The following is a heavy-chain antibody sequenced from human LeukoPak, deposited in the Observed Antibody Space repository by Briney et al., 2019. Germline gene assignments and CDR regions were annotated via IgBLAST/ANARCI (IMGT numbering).Heavy chain of an antibody. CDR2: ISYDGSNK. Sequence: GGSLRLSCAASGFTFSSYGMHWVRQAPGKGLEWVAVISYDGSNKYYADSVKGRFTISRDNSKNTLYLQMNSLRAEDTAVYYCARDQLAYSSGWSPIDYWGQGTLVTVSS. V-gene: IGHV3-30*19. D-gene: IGHD6-19*01. CDR3: ARDQLAYSSGWSPIDY. J-gene: IGHJ4*02. CDR1: GFTFSSYG.